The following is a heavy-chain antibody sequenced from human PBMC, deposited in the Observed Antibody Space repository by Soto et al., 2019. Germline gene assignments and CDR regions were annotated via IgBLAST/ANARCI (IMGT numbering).Heavy chain of an antibody. CDR3: ARGYGGSYWVDYYYYYGMDV. J-gene: IGHJ6*02. V-gene: IGHV4-4*02. CDR1: GGSISSSNW. CDR2: IYHSGST. Sequence: SETLSLTCAVSGGSISSSNWWGWVRQPPGKGLEWIGEIYHSGSTNYNPSLKSRVTISVDKSKNQFSLKLSSVTAADTAVYYCARGYGGSYWVDYYYYYGMDVWGQGTTVTVSS. D-gene: IGHD1-26*01.